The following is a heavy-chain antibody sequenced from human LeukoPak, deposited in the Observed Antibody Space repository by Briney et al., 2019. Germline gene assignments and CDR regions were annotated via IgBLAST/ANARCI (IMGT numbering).Heavy chain of an antibody. D-gene: IGHD3-16*02. Sequence: GGSLRLSCAASGFTFSSYSMNWVRQAPGKGLEWVSSTSSSSSYIYYADSVKGRFTISRDNAKNSLYLQMNSLRAEDTAVYYCARDQSLWDAVIDDAFDIWGQGTMVTVSS. J-gene: IGHJ3*02. CDR1: GFTFSSYS. V-gene: IGHV3-21*01. CDR3: ARDQSLWDAVIDDAFDI. CDR2: TSSSSSYI.